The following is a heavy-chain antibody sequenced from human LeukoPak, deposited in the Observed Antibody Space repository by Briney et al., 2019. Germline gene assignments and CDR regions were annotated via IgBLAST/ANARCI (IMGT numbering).Heavy chain of an antibody. CDR3: ARDPPSFDS. Sequence: SGGTLRLSCAASGLSFSNYWMSWVRQAPGKGLEWVANIKQDGSEKSYVDSVRGRFTISRDNAKNSLYLQMNSLRAEDTAVYYCARDPPSFDSWGQGTLVTVSS. CDR1: GLSFSNYW. CDR2: IKQDGSEK. J-gene: IGHJ4*02. V-gene: IGHV3-7*01.